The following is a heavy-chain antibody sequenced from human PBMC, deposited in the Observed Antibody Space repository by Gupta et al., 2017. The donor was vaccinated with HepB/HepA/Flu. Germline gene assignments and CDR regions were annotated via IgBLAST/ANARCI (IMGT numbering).Heavy chain of an antibody. D-gene: IGHD3-16*01. CDR3: ARLYWGTTHYYGMDV. V-gene: IGHV5-51*01. J-gene: IGHJ6*02. CDR1: GYTFTNYW. CDR2: TYPGYFDT. Sequence: EVQLVQSGAEVKKSGESLKISCSVSGYTFTNYWISWVRQVPGKGLEWMGITYPGYFDTRYSPSVKGQVTISADTSTSTAHLQWTSLKASDSGTYYCARLYWGTTHYYGMDVWAKGLRSPSP.